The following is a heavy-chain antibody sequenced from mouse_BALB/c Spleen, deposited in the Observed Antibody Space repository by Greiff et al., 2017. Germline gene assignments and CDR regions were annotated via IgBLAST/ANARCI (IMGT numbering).Heavy chain of an antibody. Sequence: QVHVKQSGAELAKPGASVKMSCKASGYTFTSYWMHWVKQRPGQGLEWIGYINPSTGYTEYNQKFKDKATLTADKSSSTAYMQLSSLTSEDSAVYYCARKGYGYSYWGQGTTLTVSS. D-gene: IGHD1-2*01. CDR2: INPSTGYT. CDR1: GYTFTSYW. CDR3: ARKGYGYSY. V-gene: IGHV1-7*01. J-gene: IGHJ2*01.